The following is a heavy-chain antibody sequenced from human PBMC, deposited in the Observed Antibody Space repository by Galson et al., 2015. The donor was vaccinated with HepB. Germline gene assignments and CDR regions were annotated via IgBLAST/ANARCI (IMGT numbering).Heavy chain of an antibody. CDR2: MSDDGSKK. V-gene: IGHV3-30*18. J-gene: IGHJ4*02. CDR1: GFTFSRFG. Sequence: SLRLSCAASGFTFSRFGMFWVRQAPGKGLEWVSVMSDDGSKKYYADSVKSRFTISRDNSKNTLYLQMSSLRGEDTAVYYCAKEDGVSRALDYWGQGTLVTVSS. D-gene: IGHD2-8*01. CDR3: AKEDGVSRALDY.